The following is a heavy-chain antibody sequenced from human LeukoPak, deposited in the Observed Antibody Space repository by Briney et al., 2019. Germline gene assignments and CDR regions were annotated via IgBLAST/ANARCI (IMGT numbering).Heavy chain of an antibody. V-gene: IGHV3-23*01. Sequence: SGGSLRLSCAASGFTFSSYAMSWVRQAPGKGLEWVSAISGSGGSTYYADSVKGRFTISRDNSKNTLYLQMNRLRAEDTAVYYCAKSIAARPYYYYGMDVWGQGTTVTVSS. CDR2: ISGSGGST. D-gene: IGHD6-6*01. CDR1: GFTFSSYA. CDR3: AKSIAARPYYYYGMDV. J-gene: IGHJ6*02.